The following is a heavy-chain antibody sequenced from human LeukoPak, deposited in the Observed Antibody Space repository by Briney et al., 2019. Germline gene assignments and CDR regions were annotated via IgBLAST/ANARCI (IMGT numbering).Heavy chain of an antibody. Sequence: ASVKVSCKASGYTFTSYHMHWVRQAPGQGLEWMGGIIPIFGTANYAQKFQGRVTITADKSTSTAYMELSSLRSEDTAVYYCARDGARKHNYYDSSGYNWFDPWGQGTLVTVSS. J-gene: IGHJ5*02. CDR1: GYTFTSYH. CDR2: IIPIFGTA. V-gene: IGHV1-69*06. D-gene: IGHD3-22*01. CDR3: ARDGARKHNYYDSSGYNWFDP.